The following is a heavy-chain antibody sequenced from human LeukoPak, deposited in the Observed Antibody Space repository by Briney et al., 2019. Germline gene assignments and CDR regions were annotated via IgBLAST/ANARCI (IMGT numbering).Heavy chain of an antibody. J-gene: IGHJ4*02. CDR3: AVLGY. V-gene: IGHV3-30-3*01. D-gene: IGHD3-3*02. CDR1: GFTFSSYA. Sequence: GGSLRLSCAASGFTFSSYAMHWVRQAPGKGLEWVAIISYDGSNKYYADSVKGRFTISRDNSKNTLYLQMNSLRAEDTAVYYCAVLGYWGQGTLVTVSS. CDR2: ISYDGSNK.